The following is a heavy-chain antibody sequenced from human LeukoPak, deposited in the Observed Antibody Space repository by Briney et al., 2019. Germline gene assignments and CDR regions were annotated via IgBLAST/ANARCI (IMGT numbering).Heavy chain of an antibody. V-gene: IGHV1-69*05. CDR2: IIPIFGTA. D-gene: IGHD2/OR15-2a*01. J-gene: IGHJ3*02. CDR3: ARGPRRGWGPSFLDAFDI. CDR1: GGTFSSYA. Sequence: ASVKVSCKASGGTFSSYAISWVRQAPGQGLEWMGGIIPIFGTANYAQKFQGRVTITTDESTSTAYMELSSLRSEDTAVYYCARGPRRGWGPSFLDAFDIWGQGTMVTVSS.